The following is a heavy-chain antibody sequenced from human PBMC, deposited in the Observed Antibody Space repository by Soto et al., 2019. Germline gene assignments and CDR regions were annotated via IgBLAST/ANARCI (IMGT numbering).Heavy chain of an antibody. D-gene: IGHD3-16*02. CDR1: GFTVSSNY. CDR2: IYSGGST. J-gene: IGHJ4*02. Sequence: EVQLVESGGGLVQPGGSLRLSCAASGFTVSSNYMSWVRQAPGKGLEWVSVIYSGGSTYYADSVKGRFTISRHNSKNTRYLQMNSLRAEDTAVYYCAREVITFGGVIARDYWGQGTLVTVSS. CDR3: AREVITFGGVIARDY. V-gene: IGHV3-53*04.